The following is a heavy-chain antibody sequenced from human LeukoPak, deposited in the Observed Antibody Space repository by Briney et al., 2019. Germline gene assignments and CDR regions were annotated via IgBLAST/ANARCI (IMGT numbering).Heavy chain of an antibody. J-gene: IGHJ6*02. Sequence: PSETLSLTCAVYGGSFSGYYWSWIRQPPGKGLEWTGEINHSGSTNYNPSLKSRVTISVDTSKNQFSLKLSSVTAADTAVYYCASRHSSGYYFDYYYYYGMDVWGQGTTVTVSS. CDR2: INHSGST. D-gene: IGHD3-22*01. CDR3: ASRHSSGYYFDYYYYYGMDV. CDR1: GGSFSGYY. V-gene: IGHV4-34*01.